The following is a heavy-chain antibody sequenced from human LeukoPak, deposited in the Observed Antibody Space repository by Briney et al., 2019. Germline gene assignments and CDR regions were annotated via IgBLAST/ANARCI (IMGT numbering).Heavy chain of an antibody. CDR2: IDTNTGNL. J-gene: IGHJ4*02. CDR3: ARLSSYYFDY. V-gene: IGHV7-4-1*02. CDR1: GYTFTNYA. Sequence: ASVKVSCKASGYTFTNYAMNWVRQAPGQGLEWMGWIDTNTGNLTYAQGFTGRFVFSLDTSVSTAYLQISSLKGEDTAVYYCARLSSYYFDYWGQGTPVTVFS.